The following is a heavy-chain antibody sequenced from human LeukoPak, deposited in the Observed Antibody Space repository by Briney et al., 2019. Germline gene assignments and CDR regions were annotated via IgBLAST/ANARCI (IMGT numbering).Heavy chain of an antibody. CDR1: GGSISSTIYY. Sequence: PSETLSLTCTVSGGSISSTIYYCAWLRQPPGKGLEWIGSVYYGGKTYYNPSLKSRVTTSVDTSKNQFSLKLTSVTAADTAVYYCARHLGGSGSSDAFDIWGQGTMVTVSS. CDR3: ARHLGGSGSSDAFDI. D-gene: IGHD3-3*01. CDR2: VYYGGKT. J-gene: IGHJ3*02. V-gene: IGHV4-39*01.